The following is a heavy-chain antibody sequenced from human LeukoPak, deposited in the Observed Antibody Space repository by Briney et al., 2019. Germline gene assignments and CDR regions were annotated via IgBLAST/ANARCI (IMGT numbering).Heavy chain of an antibody. V-gene: IGHV5-51*01. CDR2: IYPGDSDT. J-gene: IGHJ4*02. CDR1: GYSFTSYW. Sequence: GESLKIPCKGSGYSFTSYWIGWVRQMPGKGLEWMGIIYPGDSDTRYSPSFQGQVTISADKSISTAYLQWSSLKASDTAMYYCATSLTPGYSSGWYPYYFDYWGQGTLVTVSS. D-gene: IGHD6-19*01. CDR3: ATSLTPGYSSGWYPYYFDY.